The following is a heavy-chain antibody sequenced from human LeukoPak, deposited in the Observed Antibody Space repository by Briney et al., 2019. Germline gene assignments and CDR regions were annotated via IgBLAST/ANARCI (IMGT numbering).Heavy chain of an antibody. Sequence: SETLSLTCTVSGGSISSGGYYWSWIRQHPGKGLEWIGYIYYSGSTYYNPSLKSRVTITVDTSKNQFSLKLSSVTAADTAVYYCARARLDVYGMDVWGQGTTVTVSS. J-gene: IGHJ6*02. V-gene: IGHV4-31*03. CDR1: GGSISSGGYY. CDR2: IYYSGST. CDR3: ARARLDVYGMDV. D-gene: IGHD3-22*01.